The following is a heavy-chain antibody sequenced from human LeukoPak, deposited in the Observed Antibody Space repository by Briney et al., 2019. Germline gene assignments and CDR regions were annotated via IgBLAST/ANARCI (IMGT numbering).Heavy chain of an antibody. CDR1: GGSFSGYY. V-gene: IGHV4-34*01. J-gene: IGHJ6*03. CDR2: INHSGSA. Sequence: SETLSLTCAVYGGSFSGYYWSWIRQPPGKGLEWIGEINHSGSANYNSSPKSRVTISVDMSKNQFSLRLSSVTAADTAVYYCARGLAHYYYYYYMDVWGKGTTVTVSS. CDR3: ARGLAHYYYYYYMDV. D-gene: IGHD1-1*01.